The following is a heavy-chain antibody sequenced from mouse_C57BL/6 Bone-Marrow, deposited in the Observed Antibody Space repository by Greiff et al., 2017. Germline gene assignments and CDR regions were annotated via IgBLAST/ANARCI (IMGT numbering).Heavy chain of an antibody. V-gene: IGHV1-76*01. D-gene: IGHD3-2*02. CDR3: ARSAQATWAMDY. J-gene: IGHJ4*01. Sequence: VQLQQSGAELVRPGASVKLSCKASGYTFTDYYINWVKQRPGQGLEWIARIYPGSGNTYYNEKFKGKATLTAEKSSSTAYMQLSSLTSEDSAVYFCARSAQATWAMDYWGQGTSVTVSS. CDR1: GYTFTDYY. CDR2: IYPGSGNT.